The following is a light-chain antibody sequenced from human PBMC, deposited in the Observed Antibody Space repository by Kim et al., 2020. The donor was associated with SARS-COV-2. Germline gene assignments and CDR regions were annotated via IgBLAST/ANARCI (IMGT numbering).Light chain of an antibody. V-gene: IGKV1-39*01. Sequence: ASVGDRDTITCRARENVDNNVSVYQQMPGKAPKHLIDDASSLQSGVPSRFSGSAPESEFTLTISSLQPEDFATYYCHQSYNTPITFGQRTRLEI. CDR3: HQSYNTPIT. CDR1: ENVDNN. CDR2: DAS. J-gene: IGKJ5*01.